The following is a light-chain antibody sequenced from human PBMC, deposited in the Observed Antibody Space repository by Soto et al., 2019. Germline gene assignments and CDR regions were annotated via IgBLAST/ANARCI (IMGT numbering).Light chain of an antibody. Sequence: QSVLTQPPSVSAAPGLKVTISCSGSISNIGVNYVSWCQQVPGTAPKLLIYEHNKRPSGIPDRFSGSTSGTSATLGITGLQTGDEGDYYCATWDSNLRAVVFGGGTKLTVL. CDR2: EHN. J-gene: IGLJ2*01. CDR1: ISNIGVNY. V-gene: IGLV1-51*01. CDR3: ATWDSNLRAVV.